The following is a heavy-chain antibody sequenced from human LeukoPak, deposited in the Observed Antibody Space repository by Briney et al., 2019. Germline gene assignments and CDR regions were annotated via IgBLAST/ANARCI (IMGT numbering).Heavy chain of an antibody. J-gene: IGHJ6*03. CDR3: ARLGSPYYYYYMDV. CDR1: GFTVSTSY. Sequence: PGGSLRLSCAASGFTVSTSYMSWVRQAPGEGLEWVSVIYSAGTTHYADSVKGRFTISRDNSKNTLYLQMNSLRTEDTAMYYCARLGSPYYYYYMDVWGKGTTVTVSS. CDR2: IYSAGTT. D-gene: IGHD2-15*01. V-gene: IGHV3-53*01.